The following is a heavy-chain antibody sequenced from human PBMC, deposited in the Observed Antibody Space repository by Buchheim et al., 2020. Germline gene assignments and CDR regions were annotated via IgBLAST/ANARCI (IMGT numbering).Heavy chain of an antibody. V-gene: IGHV3-7*01. Sequence: EVQLVESGGGLVQPGGSLRLSCAASGFTFSTHWMTWVRQAPGKGLEWLANIKPDGSQKHYVDSVNGRFTISRDNAKNSLAPQMNSLRAEDTAVYYCANAPAAAGIYWGQG. J-gene: IGHJ4*02. CDR3: ANAPAAAGIY. CDR1: GFTFSTHW. CDR2: IKPDGSQK. D-gene: IGHD6-13*01.